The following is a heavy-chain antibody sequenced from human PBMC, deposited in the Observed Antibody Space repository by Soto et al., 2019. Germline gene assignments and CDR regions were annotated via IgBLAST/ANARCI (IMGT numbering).Heavy chain of an antibody. CDR1: GGTFSSYA. CDR3: ARVGAGYCSSTCCYSPFWGSYYYGMDV. J-gene: IGHJ6*02. CDR2: IIPIFGTA. D-gene: IGHD2-2*01. Sequence: SVKVSCKASGGTFSSYAISWVRQAPGQGLEWMGGIIPIFGTANYAKKLQGRVTITADESTSTAYMELSSVRSEDTAVYYCARVGAGYCSSTCCYSPFWGSYYYGMDVWGQGTTVTVSS. V-gene: IGHV1-69*13.